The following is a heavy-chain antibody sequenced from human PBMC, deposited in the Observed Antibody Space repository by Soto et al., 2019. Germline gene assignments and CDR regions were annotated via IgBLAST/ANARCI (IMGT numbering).Heavy chain of an antibody. D-gene: IGHD6-19*01. CDR2: ISYDGSKK. J-gene: IGHJ6*02. CDR3: VKDGSSGWPYYYGMDV. Sequence: GGSLRLSCAASGFSFSSYGMHWVRHAPGKGLEWVSVISYDGSKKYYADSVKGRFTISRDNSKNTLYLQMSSLRAEDTAVYYCVKDGSSGWPYYYGMDVWGQGTTVTVSS. CDR1: GFSFSSYG. V-gene: IGHV3-30*18.